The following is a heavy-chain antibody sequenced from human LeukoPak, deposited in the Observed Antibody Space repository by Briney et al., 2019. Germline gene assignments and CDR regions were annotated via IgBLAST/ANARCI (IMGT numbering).Heavy chain of an antibody. CDR1: GGSISSSSYY. Sequence: SETLSLTCTVSGGSISSSSYYWGWIRQPPGKGLEWIGSIYYSGSTYYNPSLKSRVTISVDTSKNQFSLKLSSVTAADTAVYYCARHIVVVPAARGVAFDIWGQGTMVTVSS. CDR3: ARHIVVVPAARGVAFDI. D-gene: IGHD2-2*01. J-gene: IGHJ3*02. V-gene: IGHV4-39*01. CDR2: IYYSGST.